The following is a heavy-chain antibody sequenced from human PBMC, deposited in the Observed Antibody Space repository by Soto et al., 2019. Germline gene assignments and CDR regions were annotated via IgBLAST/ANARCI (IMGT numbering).Heavy chain of an antibody. V-gene: IGHV4-59*01. J-gene: IGHJ4*02. CDR2: IYYSGST. D-gene: IGHD2-21*02. CDR1: GGSISSYY. Sequence: SETLSLTCTVSGGSISSYYWSWIRQPPGKGLEWIGYIYYSGSTNYNPSLKSRVTISVDTSKNQFSLKLSSVTAADTAVYYCARGVVVTAITFDYWGQGTLVTVSS. CDR3: ARGVVVTAITFDY.